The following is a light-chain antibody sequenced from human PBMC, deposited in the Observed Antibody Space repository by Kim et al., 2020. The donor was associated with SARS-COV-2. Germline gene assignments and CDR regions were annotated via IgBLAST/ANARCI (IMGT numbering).Light chain of an antibody. CDR2: DAS. Sequence: EIVLTQSPATLSLSPGERATLSCRASQSVSSYLAWYQQKPGQAPRLLIYDASNRVTGIPARFSGSGSGTDFTLTISSLEPEDFAVYYCQQRSNWPGGAFGQGTKVDIK. CDR1: QSVSSY. CDR3: QQRSNWPGGA. V-gene: IGKV3-11*01. J-gene: IGKJ1*01.